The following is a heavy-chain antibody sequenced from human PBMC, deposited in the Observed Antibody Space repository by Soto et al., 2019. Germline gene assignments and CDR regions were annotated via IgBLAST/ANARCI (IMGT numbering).Heavy chain of an antibody. J-gene: IGHJ5*01. Sequence: EVHVLESGGGLVQPGGSLRLSCAASGFTFNTYALSWVRQAPGKGLEWVSGISGSGSNTFYGHAVKGRFTISRDNFKDTLYLQMNCLRVEDTAVYYCAKGRALAATGGWDWFDSWGQGTLVTVSS. CDR2: ISGSGSNT. D-gene: IGHD6-13*01. CDR3: AKGRALAATGGWDWFDS. V-gene: IGHV3-23*01. CDR1: GFTFNTYA.